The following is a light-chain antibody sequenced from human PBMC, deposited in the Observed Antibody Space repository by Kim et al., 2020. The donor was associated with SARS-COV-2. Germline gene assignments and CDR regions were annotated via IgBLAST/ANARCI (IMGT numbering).Light chain of an antibody. J-gene: IGLJ3*02. CDR2: DDS. Sequence: GQSITISCTGTSSDVGGYNYVSWYQQHPGKAPKLMIYDDSKRPSGVCNRFSGSKSGNTASLTISGLQAEDEAEYYCSSYTSSSPWVFGGGTK. V-gene: IGLV2-14*04. CDR1: SSDVGGYNY. CDR3: SSYTSSSPWV.